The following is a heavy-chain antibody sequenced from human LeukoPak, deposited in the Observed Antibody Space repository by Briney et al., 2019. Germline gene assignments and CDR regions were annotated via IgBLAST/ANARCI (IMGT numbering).Heavy chain of an antibody. CDR2: ISSNGRST. J-gene: IGHJ3*02. V-gene: IGHV3-64D*06. CDR3: VRNGYCSSSSCYHAFDI. D-gene: IGHD2-2*03. Sequence: GGSLRLSCSASGFTFSSYAIHWVRQAPGKGLEHVSGISSNGRSTYYADSVKGRFTISRDNSKNTLYLQMSSLRAEDTAIYYCVRNGYCSSSSCYHAFDIWGQGTMVTVSS. CDR1: GFTFSSYA.